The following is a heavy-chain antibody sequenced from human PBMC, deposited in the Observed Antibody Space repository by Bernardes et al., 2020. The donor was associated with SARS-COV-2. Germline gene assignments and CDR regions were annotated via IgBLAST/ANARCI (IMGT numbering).Heavy chain of an antibody. D-gene: IGHD5-12*01. J-gene: IGHJ4*02. Sequence: GGSLRLSCAASGFTFSSYGMHWVRQAPGKGLEWVAVIWYDGSNKYYADSVKGRFTISRDNSKNTLYLQMNSLRAEDTAVYYCAREGEMATITGLDYWGQGTLVTVSS. V-gene: IGHV3-33*01. CDR2: IWYDGSNK. CDR3: AREGEMATITGLDY. CDR1: GFTFSSYG.